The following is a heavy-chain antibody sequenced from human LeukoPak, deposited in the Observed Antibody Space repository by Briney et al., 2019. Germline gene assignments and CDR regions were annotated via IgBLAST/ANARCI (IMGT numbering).Heavy chain of an antibody. Sequence: SETLSLTCTVSGDSISSYYWSWIRQPPGKGLEWIGYIFDNRNTKYNPSLKSRVSLSLDTSKNQFSLKLSSVTAADTAVYYCARAPYYYDSSGQLDWGQGTLVTVSS. CDR3: ARAPYYYDSSGQLD. CDR2: IFDNRNT. V-gene: IGHV4-59*08. D-gene: IGHD3-22*01. J-gene: IGHJ4*02. CDR1: GDSISSYY.